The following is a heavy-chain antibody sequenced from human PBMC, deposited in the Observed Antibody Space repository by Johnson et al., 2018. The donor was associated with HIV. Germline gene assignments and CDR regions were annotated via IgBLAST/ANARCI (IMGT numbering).Heavy chain of an antibody. CDR2: INWNGGST. Sequence: VQLVESGGGLVQPGGSLRLSCAVFGFTFDDYDMSWVRQAPGKGLERVTGINWNGGSTGYGNSVKGRFTISRDNAKNSLYLQMNSLRAEDTALYYCARDGESQQLPLGDALDIWGQGTMVTVSS. CDR1: GFTFDDYD. J-gene: IGHJ3*02. CDR3: ARDGESQQLPLGDALDI. V-gene: IGHV3-20*04. D-gene: IGHD6-13*01.